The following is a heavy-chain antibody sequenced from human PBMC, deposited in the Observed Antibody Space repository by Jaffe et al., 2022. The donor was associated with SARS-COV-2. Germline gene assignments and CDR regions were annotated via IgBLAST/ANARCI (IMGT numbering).Heavy chain of an antibody. Sequence: QVQLVQSGAEVKKPGASVKVSCKASGYTFTSYGISWVRQAPGQGLEWMGWISAYNGNTNYAQKLQGRVTMTTDTSTSTAYMELRSLRSDDTAVYYCARDWGHSSSSRKNYYYYYGMDVWGQGTTVTVSS. J-gene: IGHJ6*02. V-gene: IGHV1-18*01. CDR3: ARDWGHSSSSRKNYYYYYGMDV. CDR2: ISAYNGNT. CDR1: GYTFTSYG. D-gene: IGHD6-6*01.